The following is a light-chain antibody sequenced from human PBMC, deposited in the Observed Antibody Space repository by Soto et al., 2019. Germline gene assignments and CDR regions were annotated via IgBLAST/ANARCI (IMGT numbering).Light chain of an antibody. J-gene: IGLJ1*01. CDR3: SSYTSGSTLPWV. V-gene: IGLV2-14*03. CDR2: DVY. Sequence: QSVLTQPASVSGSPGQSITISCIGTSSDIGGYNYVSWYQQHPGKAPKLMIYDVYDRPLGVSNRFSGSKSSNTASLTISGLQGEDEAVYYCSSYTSGSTLPWVFGTGTKVTVL. CDR1: SSDIGGYNY.